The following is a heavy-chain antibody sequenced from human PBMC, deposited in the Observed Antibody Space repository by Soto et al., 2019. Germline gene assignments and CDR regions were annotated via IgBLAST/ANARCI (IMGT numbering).Heavy chain of an antibody. CDR3: TGEVASGY. CDR1: GFTVSTYG. Sequence: QVQLVESGGGVVQPGRSLRLSCAVSGFTVSTYGMHWVRQAPGKGLEWVAVISRDGGTKYYADSGKGRFTISRDNSRNTLFLEMNSLRSDDMAVYYCTGEVASGYWGQGTLVTVSS. J-gene: IGHJ4*02. D-gene: IGHD2-8*02. CDR2: ISRDGGTK. V-gene: IGHV3-30*03.